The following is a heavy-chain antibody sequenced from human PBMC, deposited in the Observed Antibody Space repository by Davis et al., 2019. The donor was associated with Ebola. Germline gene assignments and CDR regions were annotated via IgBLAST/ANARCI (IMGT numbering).Heavy chain of an antibody. J-gene: IGHJ5*02. Sequence: ASVKVSCKASGYTFTSYDINWVRQATGQGLEWMGWMNPNSGYIGYAQKFQGRVSMTRNTSISTAYMELSSLRSEDTAVYYCARARTGTTRWFDPWGQGTLVTVSS. CDR2: MNPNSGYI. CDR3: ARARTGTTRWFDP. D-gene: IGHD1-7*01. CDR1: GYTFTSYD. V-gene: IGHV1-8*01.